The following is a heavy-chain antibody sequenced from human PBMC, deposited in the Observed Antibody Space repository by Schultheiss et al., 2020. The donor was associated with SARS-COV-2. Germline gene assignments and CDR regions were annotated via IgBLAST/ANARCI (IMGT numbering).Heavy chain of an antibody. J-gene: IGHJ5*02. CDR3: ARLYSSGWYGAGENWFDP. V-gene: IGHV3-11*04. D-gene: IGHD6-19*01. CDR1: GFTFSDYY. CDR2: ISISGSTI. Sequence: GGSLRLSCAASGFTFSDYYMSWIRQAPGKGLEWVSYISISGSTIYYADSVKGRFTISRDNTKNFLYLQMNSLRAEDTAVYYCARLYSSGWYGAGENWFDPWGQGTLVTVSS.